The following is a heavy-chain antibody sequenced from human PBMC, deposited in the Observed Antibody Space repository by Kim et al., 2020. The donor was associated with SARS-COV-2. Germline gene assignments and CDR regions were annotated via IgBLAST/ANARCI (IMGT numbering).Heavy chain of an antibody. Sequence: KGRFTISRDNAKNSLYLQMNSLRAEDTAVYYCARVAYCGGDCQARLLFDYWGQGTLVTVSS. J-gene: IGHJ4*02. D-gene: IGHD2-21*02. V-gene: IGHV3-11*05. CDR3: ARVAYCGGDCQARLLFDY.